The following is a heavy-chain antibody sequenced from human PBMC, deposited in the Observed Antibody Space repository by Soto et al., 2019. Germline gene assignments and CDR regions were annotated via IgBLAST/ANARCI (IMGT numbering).Heavy chain of an antibody. V-gene: IGHV1-69*10. CDR3: ARESIAAAGTSAFDI. J-gene: IGHJ3*02. Sequence: ASVKVSCKASGGTFSSYAISWVRQAPGQGLEWMGGIIPILGIANYAQKFQGRVTITADKSTSTAYMELSSLRSEDTAVYYCARESIAAAGTSAFDIWGQGTMVTVSS. CDR1: GGTFSSYA. D-gene: IGHD6-13*01. CDR2: IIPILGIA.